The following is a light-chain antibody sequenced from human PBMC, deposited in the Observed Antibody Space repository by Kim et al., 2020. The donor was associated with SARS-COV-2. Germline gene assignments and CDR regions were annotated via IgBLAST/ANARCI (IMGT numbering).Light chain of an antibody. CDR3: QAWDSTYVV. V-gene: IGLV3-1*01. CDR2: QDS. Sequence: SVSPGQTARITCSGDKLGDKYACWYQQKPGQSPVLVIYQDSKRPSGIPERFSGSNSGNTATLTISGTQAMDEADYYCQAWDSTYVVFGGGTKLTVL. CDR1: KLGDKY. J-gene: IGLJ2*01.